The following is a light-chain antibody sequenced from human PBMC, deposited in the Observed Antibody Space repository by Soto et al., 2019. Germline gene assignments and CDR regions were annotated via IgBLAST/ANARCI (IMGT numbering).Light chain of an antibody. CDR1: QGISSY. Sequence: DSQLTQAPSFLSASVGDRVTISCRASQGISSYLAWYQQRPGKAPKLLIYSASTLQTGVPSRFSGRGLETEFTLTISSLQPEDFATYYCQELSSGLWTFGQGTKVDIK. V-gene: IGKV1-9*01. J-gene: IGKJ1*01. CDR2: SAS. CDR3: QELSSGLWT.